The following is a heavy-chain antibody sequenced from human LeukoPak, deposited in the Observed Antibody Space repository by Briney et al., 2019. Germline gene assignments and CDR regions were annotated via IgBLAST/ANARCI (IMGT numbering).Heavy chain of an antibody. V-gene: IGHV3-30*18. J-gene: IGHJ6*04. Sequence: GGSLRLSCAASGFTFSSYGMHWVRQAPGKGLEWVAVISYDGSNKYYADSVKGRFTISRDNSKNTLYLQMNSLRAEDTAVYYCAKSRSITMVRGVIDSSYYYGMDVWGKGTTVTVS. CDR1: GFTFSSYG. CDR2: ISYDGSNK. D-gene: IGHD3-10*01. CDR3: AKSRSITMVRGVIDSSYYYGMDV.